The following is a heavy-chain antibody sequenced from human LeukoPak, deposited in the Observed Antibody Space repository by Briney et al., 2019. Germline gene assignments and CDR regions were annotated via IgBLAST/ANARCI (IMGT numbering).Heavy chain of an antibody. CDR3: AGIKTVVVPAGALGAFDI. Sequence: SETLSLTCTVSGGSISSYYWSWIRQPPGKGLEWIGYIYYSGSTNYNPSLKSRVTISVDTSKNQFSLKLSSVTAADTAVYYCAGIKTVVVPAGALGAFDIWGQGTMVTVSS. V-gene: IGHV4-59*01. J-gene: IGHJ3*02. D-gene: IGHD2-2*01. CDR2: IYYSGST. CDR1: GGSISSYY.